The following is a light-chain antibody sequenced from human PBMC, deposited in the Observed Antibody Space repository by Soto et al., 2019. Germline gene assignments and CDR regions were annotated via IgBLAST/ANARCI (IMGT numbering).Light chain of an antibody. J-gene: IGLJ1*01. V-gene: IGLV2-11*01. CDR1: GSDVGDSSH. Sequence: QSALTQPRSVSGSPGQSVTISCTATGSDVGDSSHVSWYQLHPGKAPKLMIYEVNNRPSGVPDRFSGSKSGSTASLTISGLQAEDEAEYYCCSYAGSTTYVFGTGTKLTVL. CDR2: EVN. CDR3: CSYAGSTTYV.